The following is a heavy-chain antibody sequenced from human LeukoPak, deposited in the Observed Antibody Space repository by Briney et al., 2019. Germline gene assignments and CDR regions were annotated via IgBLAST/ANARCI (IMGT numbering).Heavy chain of an antibody. D-gene: IGHD2-21*01. J-gene: IGHJ3*02. CDR1: GFTFSSYG. V-gene: IGHV3-30*18. CDR2: ISYDGSNK. CDR3: AKDGFLLWRGAFDI. Sequence: GRSLRLSCAASGFTFSSYGIHWVRQAPGKGLEWVAVISYDGSNKYYADSVKGRFTISRDNSKNTLWLQMNSLRAEDTAVYYCAKDGFLLWRGAFDIWGQGTMVTVSS.